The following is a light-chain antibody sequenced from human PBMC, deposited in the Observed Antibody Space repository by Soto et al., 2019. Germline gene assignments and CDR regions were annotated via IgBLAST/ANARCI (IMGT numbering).Light chain of an antibody. CDR3: CSYAGNNIYV. V-gene: IGLV2-8*01. CDR1: SSDVGGYNF. Sequence: QSALTQPPSASGSPGQSVAISCTGTSSDVGGYNFVSWYQQHPGKAPKLMIYEVTKRPSGVPDRFSGSKSGNTASLTVSGLQAEDEADYCCCSYAGNNIYVFGTGTKLTVL. CDR2: EVT. J-gene: IGLJ1*01.